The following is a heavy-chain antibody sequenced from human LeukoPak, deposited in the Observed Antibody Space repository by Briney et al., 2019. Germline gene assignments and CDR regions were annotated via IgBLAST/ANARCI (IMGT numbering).Heavy chain of an antibody. CDR3: ARVTMVRGVPLYYYYYYMDV. CDR2: IYPGDSDT. J-gene: IGHJ6*03. D-gene: IGHD3-10*01. Sequence: GESLKISCKGSGHSFTSYWIGWVRQMPGKGLEWMGIIYPGDSDTRYSPSFQGQITISADKSISTAYLQWSSLKASDTAMYYCARVTMVRGVPLYYYYYYMDVWGKGTTVTVSS. CDR1: GHSFTSYW. V-gene: IGHV5-51*01.